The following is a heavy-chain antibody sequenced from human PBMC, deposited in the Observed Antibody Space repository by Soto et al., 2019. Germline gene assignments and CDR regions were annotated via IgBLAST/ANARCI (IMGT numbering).Heavy chain of an antibody. CDR3: ARPASGGSRDAFDI. V-gene: IGHV5-10-1*01. J-gene: IGHJ3*02. Sequence: NWGRQIPGKGLEWMGGIDPSESFINYSPPFEGHVTIPADKSISTAYLQWTSLQASDTAIYYCARPASGGSRDAFDIWGQGTMVTVSS. CDR2: IDPSESFI. D-gene: IGHD2-15*01.